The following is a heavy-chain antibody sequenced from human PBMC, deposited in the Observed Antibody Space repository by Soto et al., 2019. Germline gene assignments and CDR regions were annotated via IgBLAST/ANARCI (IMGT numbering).Heavy chain of an antibody. CDR2: IFPQFPTP. CDR3: ARDAADTPMVY. CDR1: GGIFRSNA. V-gene: IGHV1-69*01. Sequence: QVQLVQSGAEVRKPGSSVKLSCKSSGGIFRSNAISWVRQAPGQGLEWMGAIFPQFPTPYYAQKFQGRVTITADESTSTAYMALNSLRSDDTAVYFCARDAADTPMVYWGQGTLLTVSS. D-gene: IGHD5-18*01. J-gene: IGHJ4*02.